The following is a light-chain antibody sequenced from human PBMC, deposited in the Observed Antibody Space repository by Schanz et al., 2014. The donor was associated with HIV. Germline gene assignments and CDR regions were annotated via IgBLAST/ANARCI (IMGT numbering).Light chain of an antibody. CDR1: QSVSSQ. Sequence: EIVMTQSPATLSLSPGERATLSCRASQSVSSQLAWYQQRPGQAPRLLIYGASTRATGIPARFSGSGSGTDFTLTISRLEPEDFAVYYCQQYDSSPQITFGQGTRLETK. CDR3: QQYDSSPQIT. CDR2: GAS. V-gene: IGKV3-15*01. J-gene: IGKJ5*01.